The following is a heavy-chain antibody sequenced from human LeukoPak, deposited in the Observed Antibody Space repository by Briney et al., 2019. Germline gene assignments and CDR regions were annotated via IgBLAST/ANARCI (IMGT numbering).Heavy chain of an antibody. J-gene: IGHJ6*02. D-gene: IGHD3-10*01. V-gene: IGHV5-51*01. Sequence: GESLKISCKGSGYSFTSYWIGWVRQMPGKGLEWIGIIYPGDSDTRYSPSFQGQVTISADKSISTAYLQWSSLKASDTAMYYCARLMVRGPPYYYYGMDVWGQGTTVTVSS. CDR3: ARLMVRGPPYYYYGMDV. CDR2: IYPGDSDT. CDR1: GYSFTSYW.